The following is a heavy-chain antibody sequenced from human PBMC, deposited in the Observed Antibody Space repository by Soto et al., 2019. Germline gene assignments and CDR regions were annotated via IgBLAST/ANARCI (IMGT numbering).Heavy chain of an antibody. J-gene: IGHJ4*02. CDR2: IFHDGTA. Sequence: SETLSLTCAVSGVSISSGNWWTCVRQSPQRGLEYIGEIFHDGTANYYPSFERRVAISVDTSKNQFSLKLTSVTAADTAIYFCARLVYDTRINPMYFDFWGQGTMVTVSS. D-gene: IGHD3-10*01. CDR3: ARLVYDTRINPMYFDF. V-gene: IGHV4-4*02. CDR1: GVSISSGNW.